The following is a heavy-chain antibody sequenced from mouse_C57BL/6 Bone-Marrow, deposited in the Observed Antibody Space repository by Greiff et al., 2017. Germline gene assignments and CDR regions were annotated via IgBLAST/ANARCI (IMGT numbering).Heavy chain of an antibody. V-gene: IGHV1-66*01. CDR3: ASGYSYAMDY. J-gene: IGHJ4*01. D-gene: IGHD2-3*01. CDR2: IYPGSGNT. CDR1: GYSFTSYY. Sequence: VQLQQSGPELVKPGASVKISCKASGYSFTSYYIHWVKQRPGQGLEWIGWIYPGSGNTKYNEKFKGKATLTADTSSSTAYMQLSSLTSEDAAVYCCASGYSYAMDYWGQGTSVTVSS.